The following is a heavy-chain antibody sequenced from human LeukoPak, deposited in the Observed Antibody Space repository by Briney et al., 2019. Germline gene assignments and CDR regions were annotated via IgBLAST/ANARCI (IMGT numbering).Heavy chain of an antibody. J-gene: IGHJ6*03. V-gene: IGHV4-34*01. CDR1: GGSFSGYY. CDR2: INHSGNT. CDR3: ARVRLELLEYYYHMDV. Sequence: SETLPLTCAVSGGSFSGYYWSWIRQSPVKGLEWIGEINHSGNTNYNPSLRSRVSILVDTSKNQFSLRLSSVTAADTAVYYCARVRLELLEYYYHMDVWDKGATVTVSS. D-gene: IGHD1-7*01.